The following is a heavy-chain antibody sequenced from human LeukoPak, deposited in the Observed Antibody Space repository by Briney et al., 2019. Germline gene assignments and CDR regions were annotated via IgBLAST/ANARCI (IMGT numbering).Heavy chain of an antibody. CDR2: INPNSGGT. V-gene: IGHV1-2*02. CDR1: GYTFTGYY. D-gene: IGHD5-18*01. CDR3: AMLRGYSYAPDY. J-gene: IGHJ4*02. Sequence: ASVKVSCKASGYTFTGYYMHWVRQAPGQGLEWMGWINPNSGGTNYAQKFQGRVTMTRDTSISTAYTELSRLRSDDTAVYYCAMLRGYSYAPDYWGQGTLVTVSS.